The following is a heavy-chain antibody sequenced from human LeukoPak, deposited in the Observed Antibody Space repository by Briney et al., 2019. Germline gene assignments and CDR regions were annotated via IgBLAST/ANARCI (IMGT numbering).Heavy chain of an antibody. D-gene: IGHD3-3*01. J-gene: IGHJ6*03. CDR2: IRYDGSNK. V-gene: IGHV3-30*02. Sequence: GGSLRLSCAASGFTFSSYGMHWVRQAPGKGLEWVAFIRYDGSNKYYADSVRGRFTISRDNSKNALYLQMNSLRAEDTAVYYCAKELRFSEWLLYGGYMDVWGKGTTVTVSS. CDR3: AKELRFSEWLLYGGYMDV. CDR1: GFTFSSYG.